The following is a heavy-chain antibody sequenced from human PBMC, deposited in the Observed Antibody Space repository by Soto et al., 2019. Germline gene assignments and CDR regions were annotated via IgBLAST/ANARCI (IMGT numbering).Heavy chain of an antibody. CDR2: ISAYNGNT. J-gene: IGHJ4*02. CDR1: GYTFFTYD. Sequence: ASVKVSCKASGYTFFTYDISWVRQAPGQGLEWMGWISAYNGNTNYAQKLQGRVTMTTDTSTSTAYMELRSLRSDDTAVYYCARDKYYYDSSGYPADYWGQGTLVTVSS. CDR3: ARDKYYYDSSGYPADY. V-gene: IGHV1-18*01. D-gene: IGHD3-22*01.